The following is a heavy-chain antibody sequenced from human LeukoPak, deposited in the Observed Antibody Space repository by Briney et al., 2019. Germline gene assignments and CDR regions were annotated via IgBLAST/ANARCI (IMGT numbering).Heavy chain of an antibody. CDR1: GGSFSGSY. V-gene: IGHV4-39*01. J-gene: IGHJ4*02. CDR2: IYYSGSS. CDR3: ARHRSGWLQSSFDY. D-gene: IGHD5-24*01. Sequence: SETLSLTCAVYGGSFSGSYWGWIRQPPGKGLEWIGSIYYSGSSFDNPALKSRVTISVDTSKNQFSLKLSSVTAADTAVYYCARHRSGWLQSSFDYWGQGTLVTVSS.